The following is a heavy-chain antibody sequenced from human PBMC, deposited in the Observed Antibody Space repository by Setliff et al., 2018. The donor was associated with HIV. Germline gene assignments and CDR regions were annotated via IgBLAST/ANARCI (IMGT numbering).Heavy chain of an antibody. CDR2: INTDGSST. Sequence: PGWSLRLSCAASGFTFSNHWMDWVRQAPGKGLVWVSRINTDGSSTRYVDSVKGRFTISRDNAKNTLYLQMNSLRAEDTAVYYCAKDHATSSWFTALLDYWGQGALVTVSS. V-gene: IGHV3-74*01. J-gene: IGHJ4*02. CDR3: AKDHATSSWFTALLDY. CDR1: GFTFSNHW. D-gene: IGHD6-13*01.